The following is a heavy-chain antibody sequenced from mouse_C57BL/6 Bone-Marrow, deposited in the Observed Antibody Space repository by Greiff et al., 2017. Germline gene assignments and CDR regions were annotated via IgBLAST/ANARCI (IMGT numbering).Heavy chain of an antibody. CDR2: IFPGSGST. D-gene: IGHD1-1*01. V-gene: IGHV1-75*01. CDR1: GYTFTDYY. Sequence: QVQLQQSGPELVKPGASVKISCKASGYTFTDYYINWVKQRPGQGLEWIGWIFPGSGSTYYNEKFKGKATLTVDKSSSTAYMLLSSLTSEDSAVYFCARTGAAITTVVATDAMDYWGQGTSVTVSS. CDR3: ARTGAAITTVVATDAMDY. J-gene: IGHJ4*01.